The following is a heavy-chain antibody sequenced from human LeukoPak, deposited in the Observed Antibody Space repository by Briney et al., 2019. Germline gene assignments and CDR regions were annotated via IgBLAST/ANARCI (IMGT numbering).Heavy chain of an antibody. CDR3: ARDRAAAGTRVDY. CDR2: ISYDGSNK. CDR1: GFTFSSYA. Sequence: GGSLRLSCAASGFTFSSYAMHWVRQAPGKGLEWVAVISYDGSNKYYADSVKGRFTISRDNSKNTLYLQMNSLRAEDTAVYYCARDRAAAGTRVDYWGQGTLVTVSS. V-gene: IGHV3-30-3*01. D-gene: IGHD6-13*01. J-gene: IGHJ4*02.